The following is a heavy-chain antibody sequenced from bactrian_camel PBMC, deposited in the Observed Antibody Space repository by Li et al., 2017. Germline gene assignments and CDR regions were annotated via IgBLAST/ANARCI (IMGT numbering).Heavy chain of an antibody. D-gene: IGHD6*01. CDR3: AARPRTSWAFFDY. CDR2: INNGGGTA. Sequence: DVKLVESGGGLVQPGGSLRLSCAASGFTFGDYDITWVRQAPGMGLEWVAKINNGGGTAWYADSVKDRFIISRENYRDMLYLQMNSLRTDDTALYYCAARPRTSWAFFDYWGQGTQVTVS. CDR1: GFTFGDYD. J-gene: IGHJ6*01. V-gene: IGHV3S40*01.